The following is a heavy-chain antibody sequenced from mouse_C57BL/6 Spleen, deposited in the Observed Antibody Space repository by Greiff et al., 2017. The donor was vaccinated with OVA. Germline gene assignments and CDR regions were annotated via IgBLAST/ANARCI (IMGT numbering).Heavy chain of an antibody. CDR2: IDPSDSYT. D-gene: IGHD2-1*01. V-gene: IGHV1-59*01. J-gene: IGHJ2*01. CDR3: ARGGAYGNYPYFDY. Sequence: QVQLQHPGAELVRPGTSVKLSCKASGYTFTSYWMHWVKQRPGQGLEWIGVIDPSDSYTNYNQKFKGKATLTVDTSSSTAYMQLRSLTSVDSAVYYWARGGAYGNYPYFDYWGQGTTLTVSS. CDR1: GYTFTSYW.